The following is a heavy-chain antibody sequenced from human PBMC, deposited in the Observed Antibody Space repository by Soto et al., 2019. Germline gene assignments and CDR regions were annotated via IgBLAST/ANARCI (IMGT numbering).Heavy chain of an antibody. CDR2: IRSKAHGGTT. J-gene: IGHJ6*02. Sequence: PGGSLRLSCTASGFTFGDYAMSWDRQAPGKWLEWVGFIRSKAHGGTTEYAASVKGRCTISRDDSKSIAYLQMNSLKTEDTAVYYCTRRRDGDNSPYYYYGMDVWGQGTTVTVSS. CDR3: TRRRDGDNSPYYYYGMDV. V-gene: IGHV3-49*04. CDR1: GFTFGDYA.